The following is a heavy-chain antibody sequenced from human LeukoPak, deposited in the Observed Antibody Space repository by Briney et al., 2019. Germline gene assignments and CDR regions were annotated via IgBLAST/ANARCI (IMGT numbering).Heavy chain of an antibody. Sequence: ASVKVSCKASGYIFTAYRMHWVRQAPGQGLEWMGWINPYSGGTKYALKFQGRVTLTTDTSISTAYMDLSRLTSDDTAVYYCAREGCSTSNCHVIGDDKWFDPWGQGTLVTVSS. CDR2: INPYSGGT. D-gene: IGHD2-2*01. CDR3: AREGCSTSNCHVIGDDKWFDP. CDR1: GYIFTAYR. J-gene: IGHJ5*02. V-gene: IGHV1-2*02.